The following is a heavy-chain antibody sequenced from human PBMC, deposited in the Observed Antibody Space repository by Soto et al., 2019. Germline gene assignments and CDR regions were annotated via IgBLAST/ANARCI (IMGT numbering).Heavy chain of an antibody. Sequence: QLQLQESGPGLVKPSETLSLTCTVSGGSISSSSYYWGWIRQPPGKGLEWIGSIYYSGSTYYNPSLNRRVTISVDTSKNQFSLKRSSVTAADTAVYYCARRRIGGSGSYAGSTPDADYWGQGTLVTVSS. CDR3: ARRRIGGSGSYAGSTPDADY. CDR1: GGSISSSSYY. J-gene: IGHJ4*02. CDR2: IYYSGST. V-gene: IGHV4-39*01. D-gene: IGHD3-10*01.